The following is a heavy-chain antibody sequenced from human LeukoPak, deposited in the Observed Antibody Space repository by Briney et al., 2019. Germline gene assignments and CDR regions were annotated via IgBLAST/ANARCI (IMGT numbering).Heavy chain of an antibody. D-gene: IGHD3-10*01. CDR2: ISSSSSYI. CDR1: GFTFSSYS. Sequence: GGSLRLSCAASGFTFSSYSMNWVRQAPGKGLEWVSSISSSSSYIYYADSVKGRFTISRDNAKNSLYLQMNSLRAEDTAVYYCARVPGEWFGELLLNWFDPWGQGTLVTVSS. CDR3: ARVPGEWFGELLLNWFDP. J-gene: IGHJ5*02. V-gene: IGHV3-21*01.